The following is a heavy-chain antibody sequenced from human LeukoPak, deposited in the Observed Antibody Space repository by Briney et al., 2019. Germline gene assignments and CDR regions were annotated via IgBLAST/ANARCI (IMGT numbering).Heavy chain of an antibody. CDR1: GGSMSSSNW. V-gene: IGHV4-4*02. Sequence: PSGTLSLTCDVSGGSMSSSNWWSWVRQPPGKGLEWIGEIYHSGSTNYSPSLKSRVTISLDTSRNQFSLKLNSVTAADTAVYYCAKSNGYGLIDIWGQGTMVTVSS. CDR2: IYHSGST. D-gene: IGHD3-22*01. CDR3: AKSNGYGLIDI. J-gene: IGHJ3*02.